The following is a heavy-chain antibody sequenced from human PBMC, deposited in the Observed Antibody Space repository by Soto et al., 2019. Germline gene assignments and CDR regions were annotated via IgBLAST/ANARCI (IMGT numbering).Heavy chain of an antibody. J-gene: IGHJ5*01. CDR2: ISSSSSYI. CDR1: GFTFSSYS. V-gene: IGHV3-21*01. Sequence: EVQLVESGGGLVKPGGSLRLSCAASGFTFSSYSMNWVHQAPGKGLEWVAPISSSSSYIYYADSVKGRFTISRDNAKNSLYLQMNSLRAEDTAVYYCAGDHPPYYDSFSGYYPFASWGQGTLVTVSS. D-gene: IGHD3-9*01. CDR3: AGDHPPYYDSFSGYYPFAS.